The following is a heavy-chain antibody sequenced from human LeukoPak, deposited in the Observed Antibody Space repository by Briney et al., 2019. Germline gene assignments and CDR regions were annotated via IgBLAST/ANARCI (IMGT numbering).Heavy chain of an antibody. Sequence: SQTLSLTCTVSGGSITSGNYYWSWIRQHPGKGLEWIGYIYYSGSTYYNPSLKSRVSISVDTSKNQFSLKLSSVTAADTAVYYCARDSDGPAFWGQGTPVTVSS. CDR3: ARDSDGPAF. CDR2: IYYSGST. J-gene: IGHJ4*02. V-gene: IGHV4-31*03. CDR1: GGSITSGNYY. D-gene: IGHD5-24*01.